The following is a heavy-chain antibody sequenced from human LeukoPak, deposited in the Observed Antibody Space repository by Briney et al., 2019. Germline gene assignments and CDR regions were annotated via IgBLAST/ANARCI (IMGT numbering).Heavy chain of an antibody. CDR3: ATQWELLSYFDY. V-gene: IGHV4-34*01. J-gene: IGHJ4*02. CDR1: GGSFSGYY. Sequence: SETLSLTCAVYGGSFSGYYWSWIRQPPGKGLEWIGEINHSGSTNYNPSLKSRVTISVDTSKNQFSLKLSPVTAADTAVYYCATQWELLSYFDYWGQGTLVTVSS. CDR2: INHSGST. D-gene: IGHD1-26*01.